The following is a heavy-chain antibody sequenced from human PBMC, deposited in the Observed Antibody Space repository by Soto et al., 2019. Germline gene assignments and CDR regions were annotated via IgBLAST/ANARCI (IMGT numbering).Heavy chain of an antibody. Sequence: EVRLVETGGGLIQPGGSLRLSCAVSGFTVSDTYMNWVCQAPGKGLEWVSVVYSGSATYYADSVKGRFTISRDNSKNTVFLQMNSLRVEDTAVYYCARGKSGWLTFDYWGQGILVTVSS. D-gene: IGHD6-19*01. J-gene: IGHJ4*02. CDR1: GFTVSDTY. V-gene: IGHV3-53*02. CDR2: VYSGSAT. CDR3: ARGKSGWLTFDY.